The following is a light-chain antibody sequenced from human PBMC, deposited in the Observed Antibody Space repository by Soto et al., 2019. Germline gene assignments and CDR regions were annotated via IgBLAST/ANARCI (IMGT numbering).Light chain of an antibody. Sequence: PVERATLSCRASQSLRSSLAWYQQKPGQAPRLLIYGASTRATGIPDRFSGSGSGTDFTLTISRLEPEDFAVYYCQQYGTSPWTFGQGTKVDIK. V-gene: IGKV3-20*01. J-gene: IGKJ1*01. CDR1: QSLRSS. CDR2: GAS. CDR3: QQYGTSPWT.